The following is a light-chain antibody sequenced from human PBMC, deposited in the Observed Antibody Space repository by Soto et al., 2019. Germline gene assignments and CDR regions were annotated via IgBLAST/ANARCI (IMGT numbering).Light chain of an antibody. CDR3: QGYDASPT. J-gene: IGKJ5*01. CDR1: QSVSTGH. CDR2: GVV. V-gene: IGKV3-20*01. Sequence: EIVLTQSPGTLSLSPGERATLSCRASQSVSTGHLAWYQQKPGQAPRLLIYGVVSRVTGIPDRFSGSGSGTDFTLTINKVEAEDFAVYSCQGYDASPTFGQGTRLEIK.